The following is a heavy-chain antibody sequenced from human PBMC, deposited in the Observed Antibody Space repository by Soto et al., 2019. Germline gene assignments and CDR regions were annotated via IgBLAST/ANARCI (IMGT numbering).Heavy chain of an antibody. Sequence: ASVKVSCKASGYTFTGYYMHWVRQAPGQGLEWMGWINPNSGGTNYAQKFQGWVTMTRDTSISTAYMELSRLRSDDTAVYYCARNNFWSGPDYGMDGWGQGTTVTVSS. J-gene: IGHJ6*02. CDR2: INPNSGGT. CDR1: GYTFTGYY. D-gene: IGHD3-3*01. V-gene: IGHV1-2*04. CDR3: ARNNFWSGPDYGMDG.